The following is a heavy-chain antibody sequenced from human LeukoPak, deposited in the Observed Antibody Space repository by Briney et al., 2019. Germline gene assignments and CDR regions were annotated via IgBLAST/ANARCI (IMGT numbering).Heavy chain of an antibody. V-gene: IGHV3-23*01. CDR3: AKRGVVVRVFLVGFHKEAYYFDS. J-gene: IGHJ4*02. CDR1: GITISNYG. Sequence: GGSLRLSCGVSGITISNYGMSWVRQAPGKGLEWVAGLSGSAGGTNYADSVKGRFTISRDNSKNTLFLQVDGLRAEDTAVYFCAKRGVVVRVFLVGFHKEAYYFDSWGQGAQVTVSS. CDR2: LSGSAGGT. D-gene: IGHD3-16*02.